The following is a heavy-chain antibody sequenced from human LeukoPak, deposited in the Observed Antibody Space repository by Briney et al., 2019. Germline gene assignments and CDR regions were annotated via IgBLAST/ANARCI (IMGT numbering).Heavy chain of an antibody. CDR3: ARDFSSSSTVYYYYYMDV. D-gene: IGHD6-6*01. V-gene: IGHV4-38-2*02. CDR2: IYHSGST. Sequence: PSETLSLTCSVSGYSLSNNYYWGWIRQPPGKGLEWIGSIYHSGSTYYNPSLKSRVTISLDTSKNQFSLKLSSVTAADTAIYYCARDFSSSSTVYYYYYMDVWGKGTTVTVSS. CDR1: GYSLSNNYY. J-gene: IGHJ6*03.